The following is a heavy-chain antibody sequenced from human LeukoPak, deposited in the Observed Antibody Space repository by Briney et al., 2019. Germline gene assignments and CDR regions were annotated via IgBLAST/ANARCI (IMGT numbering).Heavy chain of an antibody. J-gene: IGHJ2*01. CDR3: ARAAYSGSYYPDHWYFDL. CDR1: GGSISSGDYY. Sequence: SETLSLTCTVSGGSISSGDYYWRWIRQPPGKGLEWIGYIYYSGSTYYNPSLKSRVTISVDTSKNQFSLKLSSVTAADTAVYYCARAAYSGSYYPDHWYFDLWGRGTLVTVSS. CDR2: IYYSGST. V-gene: IGHV4-30-4*08. D-gene: IGHD1-26*01.